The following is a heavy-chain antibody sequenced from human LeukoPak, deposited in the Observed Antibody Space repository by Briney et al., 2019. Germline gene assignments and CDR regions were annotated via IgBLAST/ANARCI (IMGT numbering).Heavy chain of an antibody. CDR1: GFTFSSYG. CDR3: ARVRSSSWYYYYYYMDV. D-gene: IGHD6-13*01. Sequence: GGSLRLSCAASGFTFSSYGMSWVRQAPGKGLEWVANIKQDGSEKYYVDSVKGRFTIPRDNAKNSLYLQMNSLRAEDTAVYYCARVRSSSWYYYYYYMDVWGKGTTVTVSS. J-gene: IGHJ6*03. CDR2: IKQDGSEK. V-gene: IGHV3-7*01.